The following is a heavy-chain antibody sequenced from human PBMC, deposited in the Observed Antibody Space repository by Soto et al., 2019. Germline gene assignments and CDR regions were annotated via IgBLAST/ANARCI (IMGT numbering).Heavy chain of an antibody. Sequence: SETLSLTCTVSGGSITSSSHFWGWVRQPPGKGLEWIGTIYFTGNTYYTPSLKSRLTMSIDTSKNEFSLRLNSVTAADTAVYYCAGQTFPIDEASYGRSNWFDTWGPGTLVTVSS. CDR1: GGSITSSSHF. CDR3: AGQTFPIDEASYGRSNWFDT. D-gene: IGHD5-18*01. J-gene: IGHJ5*02. CDR2: IYFTGNT. V-gene: IGHV4-39*01.